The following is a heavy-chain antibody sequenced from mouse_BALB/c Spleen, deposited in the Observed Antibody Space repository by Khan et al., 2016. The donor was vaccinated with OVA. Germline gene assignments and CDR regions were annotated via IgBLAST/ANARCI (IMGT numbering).Heavy chain of an antibody. D-gene: IGHD2-3*01. J-gene: IGHJ2*01. CDR1: GYTFTYYV. CDR3: AREDGYYVYFDD. V-gene: IGHV1-81*01. Sequence: VQLQQSGPELVKPGASVKMSCKASGYTFTYYVITWVKQRTGQGLEWIGEIYPGSDTAYYNERFKGKATLTADKSSNTTHMQLISLTSEDAAVDFCAREDGYYVYFDDWGQGTTLTVSS. CDR2: IYPGSDTA.